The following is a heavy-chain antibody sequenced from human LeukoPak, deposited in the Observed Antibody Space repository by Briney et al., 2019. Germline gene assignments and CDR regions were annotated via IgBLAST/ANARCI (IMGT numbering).Heavy chain of an antibody. CDR2: ISGSDGST. V-gene: IGHV3-23*01. CDR1: GFTFSSYA. Sequence: GRSLRLACAASGFTFSSYAMSWVRQAPGKGLEWVSGISGSDGSTYYTDSVVGRFTISRDNSNNTLYLRMNSLRAEDTAVYYCAKNWDYWGQGTLVTVSP. CDR3: AKNWDY. J-gene: IGHJ4*02.